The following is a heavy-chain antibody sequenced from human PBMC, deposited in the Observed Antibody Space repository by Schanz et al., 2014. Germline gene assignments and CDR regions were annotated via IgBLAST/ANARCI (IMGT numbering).Heavy chain of an antibody. D-gene: IGHD3-10*01. CDR3: VSSGSYSSYAF. CDR2: ISSSSSTR. CDR1: GFTFSAYA. J-gene: IGHJ4*02. Sequence: EVQLVASGGGLVQPGGSLRLSCAASGFTFSAYAMTWVRQAPGKGLEWVSYISSSSSTRYYADSVKGRFTISRDNAKNSLYLQMNSLRAEDTAVYHCVSSGSYSSYAFWGQGTLVTVSS. V-gene: IGHV3-48*01.